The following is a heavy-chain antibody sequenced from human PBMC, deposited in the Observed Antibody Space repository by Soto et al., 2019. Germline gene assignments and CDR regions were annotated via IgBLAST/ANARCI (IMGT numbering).Heavy chain of an antibody. V-gene: IGHV3-30-3*01. J-gene: IGHJ4*02. Sequence: QVQLVESGGGVVQPGRSLRLSCAASAFIFRDYAMHWVRQAPGKGLEWVALISYDGSNKYYADSVKGRFTISRDNSKNALYRPMKSLRPEDTAVYYCSRWRGLQLGLRDSWGKGSLVTVSS. CDR3: SRWRGLQLGLRDS. CDR2: ISYDGSNK. D-gene: IGHD5-18*01. CDR1: AFIFRDYA.